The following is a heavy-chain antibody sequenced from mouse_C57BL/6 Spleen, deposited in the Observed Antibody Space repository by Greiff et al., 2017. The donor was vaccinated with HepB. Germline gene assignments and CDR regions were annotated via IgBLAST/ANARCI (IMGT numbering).Heavy chain of an antibody. CDR1: GYTFTEYT. CDR3: ARHEKTGPYGSPWFAY. D-gene: IGHD1-1*01. J-gene: IGHJ3*01. V-gene: IGHV1-62-2*01. Sequence: QVQLPQSGAELVKPGASVTLSCKASGYTFTEYTIHWVKQRSGQGLEWIGWFYPGSGSIKYNEKFKDKATLTADKSSSTVYMELSRLTSEDSAVYFCARHEKTGPYGSPWFAYWGQGTLVTVSA. CDR2: FYPGSGSI.